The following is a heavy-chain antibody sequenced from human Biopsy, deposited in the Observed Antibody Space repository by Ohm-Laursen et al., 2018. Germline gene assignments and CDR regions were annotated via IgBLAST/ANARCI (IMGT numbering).Heavy chain of an antibody. CDR1: GFTLSSYS. V-gene: IGHV3-53*01. Sequence: GSLRLSCTASGFTLSSYSMNWVRQAPGKGLEWVSVIYLGGTTYYADSVKGRFTISRDNAENSMYLQMSSLTVDDTAVYYCARDERWGQGTLVTVSS. CDR3: ARDER. CDR2: IYLGGTT. J-gene: IGHJ4*02. D-gene: IGHD5-24*01.